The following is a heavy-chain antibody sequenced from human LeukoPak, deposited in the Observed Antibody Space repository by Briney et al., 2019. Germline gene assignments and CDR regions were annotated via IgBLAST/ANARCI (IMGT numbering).Heavy chain of an antibody. CDR3: ARRVFDDYGDYGFDY. CDR1: GGSISSSSYY. CDR2: ASYSGST. Sequence: PSETLSLTCTVSGGSISSSSYYWGWIRQPPGKGLGWIGSASYSGSTYYNPALNSRVTISVDTSKNQFSLKLSSVTAADTAVYYCARRVFDDYGDYGFDYWGQGTLVTVSS. V-gene: IGHV4-39*07. D-gene: IGHD4-17*01. J-gene: IGHJ4*02.